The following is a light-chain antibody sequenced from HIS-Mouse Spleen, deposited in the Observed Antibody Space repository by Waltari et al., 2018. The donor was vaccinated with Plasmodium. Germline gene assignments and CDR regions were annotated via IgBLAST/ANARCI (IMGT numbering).Light chain of an antibody. CDR3: CAYAGSSTNWV. CDR1: SSDVGGYNY. CDR2: EGS. J-gene: IGLJ3*02. V-gene: IGLV2-23*01. Sequence: QSALTQPRSVSGSPGQSVTISCTGTSSDVGGYNYVSWYQQHPGKAPKLMIYEGSKRASGVSNRFSGSKSGNTASLTISGRQAEDEADYYCCAYAGSSTNWVFGGGTKLTVL.